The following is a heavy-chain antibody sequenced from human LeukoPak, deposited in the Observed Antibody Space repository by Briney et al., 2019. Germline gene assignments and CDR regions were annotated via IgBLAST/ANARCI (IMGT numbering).Heavy chain of an antibody. CDR2: ISGSGGST. CDR3: AKDEDYGDFCYFDY. J-gene: IGHJ4*02. Sequence: EGSLRLSCAASGFTFSSYAMSWVRQAPGKGLEWVSAISGSGGSTYYADSVKGRFTISRDNSKNTLYLQMNSLRAEDTAVYYCAKDEDYGDFCYFDYWGQGTLVTVSS. D-gene: IGHD4-17*01. V-gene: IGHV3-23*01. CDR1: GFTFSSYA.